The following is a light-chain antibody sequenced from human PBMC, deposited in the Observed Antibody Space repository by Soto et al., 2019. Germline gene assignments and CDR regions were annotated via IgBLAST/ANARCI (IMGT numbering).Light chain of an antibody. CDR3: QQYINWPLT. CDR2: GAS. V-gene: IGKV3D-15*01. CDR1: QNVGRD. Sequence: EILMTQSPASLYVSPGERATLSCRAAQNVGRDLAWYQQKPGQAPRLLIYGASTRATGIPARFTGSGSGTEFTLTISSLQSEDSAVYHCQQYINWPLTFGGGTKVDIK. J-gene: IGKJ4*01.